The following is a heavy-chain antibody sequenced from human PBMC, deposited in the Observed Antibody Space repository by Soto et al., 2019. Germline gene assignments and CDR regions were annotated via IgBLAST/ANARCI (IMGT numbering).Heavy chain of an antibody. CDR3: ARGGRGYYDFWSGYSFFDY. CDR2: IYYSGST. J-gene: IGHJ4*02. Sequence: SETLSLTCTVSGGSISSYYWSWIRQPPGKGLEWIGYIYYSGSTNYNPSRKSRVTISVDTSKNQFSLKLSSVTAADTAVYYCARGGRGYYDFWSGYSFFDYWGQGTLVPVSS. D-gene: IGHD3-3*01. V-gene: IGHV4-59*01. CDR1: GGSISSYY.